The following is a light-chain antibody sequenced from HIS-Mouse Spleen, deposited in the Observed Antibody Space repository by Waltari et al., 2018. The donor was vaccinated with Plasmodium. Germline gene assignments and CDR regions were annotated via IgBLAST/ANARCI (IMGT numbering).Light chain of an antibody. V-gene: IGLV3-25*03. Sequence: SYELTQPPSVSVSPGQTARITCSGAALPKQYAYWYQQKPGQAPVLVIYNDSERPPGIPERFSGSSSGTTVTLTISGVQAEDEADYYCQSADSSGTYRVFGGGTKLTVL. CDR3: QSADSSGTYRV. CDR2: NDS. CDR1: ALPKQY. J-gene: IGLJ2*01.